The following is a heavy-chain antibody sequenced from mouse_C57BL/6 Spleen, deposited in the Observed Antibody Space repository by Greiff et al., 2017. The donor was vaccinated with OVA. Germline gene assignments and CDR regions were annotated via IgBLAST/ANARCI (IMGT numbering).Heavy chain of an antibody. CDR2: INPNNGGT. J-gene: IGHJ2*01. D-gene: IGHD2-1*01. Sequence: EVQLQQSGPELVKPGASVKISCKASGYTFTDYYMNWVKQSHGKSLEWIGDINPNNGGTRYNQKFKGKATLTVDKSSSTAYMELRSLTSEDSAVYYCARKLIYSSSFDYWGQGTTLTVSS. CDR1: GYTFTDYY. V-gene: IGHV1-26*01. CDR3: ARKLIYSSSFDY.